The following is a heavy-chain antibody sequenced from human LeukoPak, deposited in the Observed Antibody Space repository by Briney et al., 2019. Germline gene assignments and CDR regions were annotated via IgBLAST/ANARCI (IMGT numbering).Heavy chain of an antibody. J-gene: IGHJ4*02. Sequence: SETLSLTCAVYGGSFSGYYWSWIRQPPGKGLEWIGEINHSGSTNYNPSLKSRVTISVDTSKNQFSLKLSSVTAADTAVYYCASLLYCSGGSCYGDYFDYWGREPWSPSPQ. V-gene: IGHV4-34*01. CDR3: ASLLYCSGGSCYGDYFDY. CDR2: INHSGST. D-gene: IGHD2-15*01. CDR1: GGSFSGYY.